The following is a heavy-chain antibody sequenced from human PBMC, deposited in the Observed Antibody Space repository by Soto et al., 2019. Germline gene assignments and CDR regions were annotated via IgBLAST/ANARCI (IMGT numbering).Heavy chain of an antibody. CDR2: ISTNGGST. J-gene: IGHJ4*02. CDR1: GFTFSSYA. CDR3: VKGEYYYDSSGYYPFDY. V-gene: IGHV3-64D*06. Sequence: HPGGSLRLSCSASGFTFSSYAMRWVRQAPGKGLEYVSSISTNGGSTHYADSVKGRFTISRDNSKNTQYLQMSSLRADDTAVYYCVKGEYYYDSSGYYPFDYWGQGTLVTVSS. D-gene: IGHD3-22*01.